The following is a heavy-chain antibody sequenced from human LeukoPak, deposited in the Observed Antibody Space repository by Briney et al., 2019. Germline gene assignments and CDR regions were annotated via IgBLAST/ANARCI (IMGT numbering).Heavy chain of an antibody. D-gene: IGHD2-15*01. J-gene: IGHJ3*02. CDR3: ARDVSVCSGGSCYSVNAFDI. CDR2: IYYSGST. V-gene: IGHV4-59*01. CDR1: GGSISTYY. Sequence: SETLSLTCAVSGGSISTYYWSWVRQPPGKGLEWIGYIYYSGSTNYNPSLNSRVTISVDPSKNQFTLKLNSVTTADTAVYYCARDVSVCSGGSCYSVNAFDIWGQGAMVTVSS.